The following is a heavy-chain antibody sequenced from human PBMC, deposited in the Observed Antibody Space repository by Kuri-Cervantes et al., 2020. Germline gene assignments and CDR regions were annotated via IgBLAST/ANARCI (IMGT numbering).Heavy chain of an antibody. CDR1: GGSISSSSYY. CDR3: AGSSFEPWSGYFSFDYYYYMDV. Sequence: SETLSLTCTVSGGSISSSSYYWGWIRQPPGKGLEWIGSIYYSGSTYYNPSLKSRVTISVDTSKNQFSLKLSSVTAADTAVYYCAGSSFEPWSGYFSFDYYYYMDVWGKGTTVTVSS. V-gene: IGHV4-39*07. CDR2: IYYSGST. J-gene: IGHJ6*03. D-gene: IGHD3-3*01.